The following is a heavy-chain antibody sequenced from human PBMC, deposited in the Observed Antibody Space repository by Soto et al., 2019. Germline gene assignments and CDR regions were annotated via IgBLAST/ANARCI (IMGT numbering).Heavy chain of an antibody. V-gene: IGHV5-51*01. CDR3: ARMMAASGTAFDY. CDR2: VYPSDSDV. J-gene: IGHJ4*02. Sequence: GESLKISCQGTGYRFSSSLIGWVRQKHGEGLEWLGNVYPSDSDVRYSPAFEGQVTISAEKSTSTAYLQWSSLKASDIATYYCARMMAASGTAFDYWGQGALVTVSS. CDR1: GYRFSSSL. D-gene: IGHD1-26*01.